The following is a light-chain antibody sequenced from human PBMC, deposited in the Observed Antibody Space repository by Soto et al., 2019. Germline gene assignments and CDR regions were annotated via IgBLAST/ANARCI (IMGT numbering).Light chain of an antibody. J-gene: IGKJ1*01. V-gene: IGKV3-15*01. CDR3: QQYNNWPHT. Sequence: EIVMTQSPATLSVSPGERATLSCRASQSVSSNLAWYQQKPGQAPRLLIYGASTRATGIPARFSGSGSGTEFTLTISSLQSEDFAFYYCQQYNNWPHTFGQGTKVEIK. CDR2: GAS. CDR1: QSVSSN.